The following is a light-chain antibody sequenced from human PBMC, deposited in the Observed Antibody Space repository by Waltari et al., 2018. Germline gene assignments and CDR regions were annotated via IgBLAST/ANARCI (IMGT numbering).Light chain of an antibody. Sequence: QSVLTQSPSASGTPGQTVTISCSGTNSNIGRNSVFWYQQLLGTAPKLLIYRSNQRPSGVPDRFSGSKSGTSASLAIRGLRSEDEADYYCAAWDDSLSVSYVFGSGTKVTV. J-gene: IGLJ1*01. CDR3: AAWDDSLSVSYV. V-gene: IGLV1-47*01. CDR2: RSN. CDR1: NSNIGRNS.